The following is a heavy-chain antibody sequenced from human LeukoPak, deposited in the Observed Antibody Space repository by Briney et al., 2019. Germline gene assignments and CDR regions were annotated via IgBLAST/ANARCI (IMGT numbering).Heavy chain of an antibody. CDR3: ARARVTATSYYFDY. V-gene: IGHV3-21*01. D-gene: IGHD2-21*02. CDR1: GFTFSSYS. Sequence: GGSLRLSCAASGFTFSSYSMNWVRQAPGKGLEWVSSISSSSSYIYYADSVKGRFTISRDNAKNSLYLQMNSLRAEDTAVYYCARARVTATSYYFDYWGQGTLVTVSS. J-gene: IGHJ4*02. CDR2: ISSSSSYI.